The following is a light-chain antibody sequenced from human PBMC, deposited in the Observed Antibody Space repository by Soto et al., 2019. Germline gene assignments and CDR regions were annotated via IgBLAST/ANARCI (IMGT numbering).Light chain of an antibody. Sequence: DIQMTQSPSSVSASVGDTVTLTCRASQDISTWVAWYQQKPGKAPKLLISAASTLESGVPGRFSGSGSGTDFTLIISSLQPEDFAVYFCQQYGSSPPATFGQGTNLEIK. CDR2: AAS. J-gene: IGKJ2*01. CDR3: QQYGSSPPAT. V-gene: IGKV1-12*01. CDR1: QDISTW.